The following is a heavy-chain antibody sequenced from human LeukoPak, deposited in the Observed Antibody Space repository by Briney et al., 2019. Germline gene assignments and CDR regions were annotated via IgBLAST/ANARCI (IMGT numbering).Heavy chain of an antibody. Sequence: GGSLRLSCVASGFTFSSFAMAWVRQAPGKGLEWVSAISGSGVTTHYAGSVKGRFSISRDNSKSTLYLQMNSLRAEDTALYYCAKKVVVGATSPYSDFQDWGQGTLVTVSS. CDR3: AKKVVVGATSPYSDFQD. CDR1: GFTFSSFA. CDR2: ISGSGVTT. V-gene: IGHV3-23*01. D-gene: IGHD1-26*01. J-gene: IGHJ1*01.